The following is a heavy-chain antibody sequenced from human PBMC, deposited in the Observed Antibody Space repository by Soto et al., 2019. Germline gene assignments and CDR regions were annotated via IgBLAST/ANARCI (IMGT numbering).Heavy chain of an antibody. CDR2: INHSGST. Sequence: PSETLSLTCAVYGGSFSGYYWSWIRQPPGKGLEWIGEINHSGSTNYNPSLKSRVTISVDTSKNQFSLKLSSVTAADTAVYYCAREGHDCSGGSCYISFDYWGQGTLVTVSS. CDR3: AREGHDCSGGSCYISFDY. D-gene: IGHD2-15*01. J-gene: IGHJ4*02. CDR1: GGSFSGYY. V-gene: IGHV4-34*01.